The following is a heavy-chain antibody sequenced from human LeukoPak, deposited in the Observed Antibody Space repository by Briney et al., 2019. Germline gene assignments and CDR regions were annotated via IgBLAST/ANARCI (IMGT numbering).Heavy chain of an antibody. CDR3: ARGSGWFYY. J-gene: IGHJ4*02. Sequence: SETLSLTCTVSGGSMSGYYWSWIRQPPGKGLEWIGYTYSSGTTNYNPSLKSRITISVDTSKNQLSLKVSSVTAADTAVYYCARGSGWFYYWGQGTLVTVSS. V-gene: IGHV4-59*01. D-gene: IGHD6-19*01. CDR1: GGSMSGYY. CDR2: TYSSGTT.